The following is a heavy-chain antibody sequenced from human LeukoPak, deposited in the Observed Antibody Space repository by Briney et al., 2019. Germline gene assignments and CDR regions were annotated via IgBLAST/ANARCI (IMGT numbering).Heavy chain of an antibody. CDR3: ATTAGYCSGGSCYPSYWYFDL. V-gene: IGHV4-4*02. J-gene: IGHJ2*01. CDR1: GGSISSSNW. CDR2: IYHSGST. Sequence: SETLSLTCAVSGGSISSSNWWSWVRQPPGKGLEWIGEIYHSGSTNYNPSLKSRVTISVDKSKNQFSLKLSSVTAADTAVYYCATTAGYCSGGSCYPSYWYFDLWGRGTLVTVSS. D-gene: IGHD2-15*01.